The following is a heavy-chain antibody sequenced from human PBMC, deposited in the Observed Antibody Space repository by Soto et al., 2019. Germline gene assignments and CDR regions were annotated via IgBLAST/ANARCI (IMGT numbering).Heavy chain of an antibody. CDR1: GGSFSGYY. CDR3: ARTRKITETTRNYYYGMDV. D-gene: IGHD1-20*01. Sequence: SETLSLTCAVYGGSFSGYYWSWIHQPPGKGLEWIGEINHSGSTNYNPSLKSRVTISVDTSKNQFSLKLSSVTAADTAVYYCARTRKITETTRNYYYGMDVWGQGTTVTVSS. V-gene: IGHV4-34*01. J-gene: IGHJ6*02. CDR2: INHSGST.